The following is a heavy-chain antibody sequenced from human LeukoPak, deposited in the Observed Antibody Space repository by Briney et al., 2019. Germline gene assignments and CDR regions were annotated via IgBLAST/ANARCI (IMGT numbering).Heavy chain of an antibody. CDR1: GYTFTSYG. V-gene: IGHV1-18*01. D-gene: IGHD3-3*01. Sequence: ASVKVSCKASGYTFTSYGISWVRQAPGQGLEWMGWISAYNGNTNYAQKLQGRVTMTTDTSTSTAYMELRSLRSDDTAVYYCARMGQPPTYYDFWSGYPDAFDIWGQGTMVTVSS. CDR2: ISAYNGNT. CDR3: ARMGQPPTYYDFWSGYPDAFDI. J-gene: IGHJ3*02.